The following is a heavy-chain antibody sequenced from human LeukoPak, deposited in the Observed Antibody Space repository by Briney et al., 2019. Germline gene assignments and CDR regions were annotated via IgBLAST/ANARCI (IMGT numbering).Heavy chain of an antibody. J-gene: IGHJ4*02. CDR2: IYTSGST. CDR3: ARVYYDFWSGTFTYFDN. Sequence: SETLSLTCTVPGGSISSYYWSWIRQPAGKGLEWIGRIYTSGSTNYNPSLKSRVTMSVDTSKNQFSLKLSSVTAADTAVYYCARVYYDFWSGTFTYFDNWGQGTLVTVSS. CDR1: GGSISSYY. D-gene: IGHD3-3*01. V-gene: IGHV4-4*07.